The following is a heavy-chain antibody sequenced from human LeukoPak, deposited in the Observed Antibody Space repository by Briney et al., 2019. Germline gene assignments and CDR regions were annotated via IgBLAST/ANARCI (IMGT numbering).Heavy chain of an antibody. CDR3: ASAAYFTNEGWFEP. Sequence: GGSLRLSCAASGFTFSSYLMSWVRQAPGKGLEWVANIKQDVSEKYYADSVKGRFTISRDNAKKTLYLQINCLRSQHTALSCFASAAYFTNEGWFEPWG. CDR2: IKQDVSEK. CDR1: GFTFSSYL. J-gene: IGHJ5*02. V-gene: IGHV3-7*01. D-gene: IGHD2-21*01.